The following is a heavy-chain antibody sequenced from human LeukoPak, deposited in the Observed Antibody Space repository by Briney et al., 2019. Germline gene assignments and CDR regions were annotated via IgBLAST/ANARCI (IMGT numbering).Heavy chain of an antibody. D-gene: IGHD3-10*01. J-gene: IGHJ4*02. Sequence: GGSLRLSCAASGFTFSSYEMNWVRQAPGKGLEWVSYISTTGSSIYYADSVKGRFTISRDNVKNLLYLQMNSLRAEDTAVYYCARTRYYYNSRSYGAPYYFDYWGQGTLVTVSS. CDR1: GFTFSSYE. CDR2: ISTTGSSI. CDR3: ARTRYYYNSRSYGAPYYFDY. V-gene: IGHV3-48*03.